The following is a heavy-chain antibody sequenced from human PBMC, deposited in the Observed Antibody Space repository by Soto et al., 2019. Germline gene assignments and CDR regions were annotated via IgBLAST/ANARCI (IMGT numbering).Heavy chain of an antibody. CDR1: GYTFTSYG. V-gene: IGHV1-18*01. Sequence: ASVKVSCKASGYTFTSYGISWVRQAPGQGLEWMGWISAYNGNTNYAQKLQGRVTMTTDTSTSTAYMELRSLRSDDTAVYYCARDLTRMVRGVMGYWGEGTLVTVSS. CDR2: ISAYNGNT. D-gene: IGHD3-10*01. J-gene: IGHJ4*02. CDR3: ARDLTRMVRGVMGY.